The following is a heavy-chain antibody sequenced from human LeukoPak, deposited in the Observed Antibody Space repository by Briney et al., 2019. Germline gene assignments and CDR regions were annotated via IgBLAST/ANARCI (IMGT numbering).Heavy chain of an antibody. J-gene: IGHJ6*03. Sequence: GGSLRLSCAVSGFTLSSYSMNWVRQAPGKGLEWVSSISRSSSYIYYADSVKGRFTISRDNSKNTLYLQMNSLRAEDTAVYYCARVSPGYSSSWKGGYYYMDVWGKGTTVTISS. CDR3: ARVSPGYSSSWKGGYYYMDV. CDR1: GFTLSSYS. V-gene: IGHV3-21*01. D-gene: IGHD6-13*01. CDR2: ISRSSSYI.